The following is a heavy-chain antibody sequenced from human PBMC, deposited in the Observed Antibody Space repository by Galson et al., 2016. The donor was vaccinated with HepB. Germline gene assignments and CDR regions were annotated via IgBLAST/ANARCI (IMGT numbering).Heavy chain of an antibody. D-gene: IGHD2-15*01. CDR2: IRHSGGRT. Sequence: LRLSCAASRFTFSSHSMTWVRQAPGKGLEWVSGIRHSGGRTYYADSVNGRFTISRDNSKNTLYLQMNSLRAEDTAVYYCAKLEGGLTYYGMDVWAQGTTVTVSS. CDR3: AKLEGGLTYYGMDV. J-gene: IGHJ6*02. V-gene: IGHV3-23*01. CDR1: RFTFSSHS.